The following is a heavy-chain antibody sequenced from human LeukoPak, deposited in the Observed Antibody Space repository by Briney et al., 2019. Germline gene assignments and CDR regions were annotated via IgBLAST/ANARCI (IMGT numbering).Heavy chain of an antibody. V-gene: IGHV3-7*01. Sequence: GGSLRLSCAASGFTFSSYWMSWVRQAPGKGLEWVANIKQDGSEKYYVDSVKGRFTISRDNAKNSLYLQMNSLRAEDTAVYYCARESNWNYGSPPFDYWGQGTLVTVSS. CDR2: IKQDGSEK. CDR1: GFTFSSYW. CDR3: ARESNWNYGSPPFDY. D-gene: IGHD1-7*01. J-gene: IGHJ4*02.